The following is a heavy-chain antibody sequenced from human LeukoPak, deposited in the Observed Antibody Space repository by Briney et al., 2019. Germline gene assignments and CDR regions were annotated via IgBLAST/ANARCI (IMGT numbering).Heavy chain of an antibody. V-gene: IGHV1-24*01. CDR2: FDPEDGET. CDR3: ARPAAANYLLDY. Sequence: PLASVKVSCKVSGYTLSKLSMYWVRRAPGKGLEWMGSFDPEDGETVYAQKFQGRVTITRDTSASTAYMELSSLRSEDTAVYYCARPAAANYLLDYWGQGTLVTVSS. J-gene: IGHJ4*02. CDR1: GYTLSKLS. D-gene: IGHD6-13*01.